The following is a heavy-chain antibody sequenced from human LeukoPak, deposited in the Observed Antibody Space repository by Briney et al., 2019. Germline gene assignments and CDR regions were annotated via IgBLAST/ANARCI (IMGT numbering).Heavy chain of an antibody. V-gene: IGHV4-38-2*02. Sequence: SETLSLTCAVSGYSISSGYYWGWIRQPPGKGLEWIGYIYYSGSTYYNPSLKSRVTISVDTSKNQFSLKLSSVTAADTAVYYCAREGGPSGSYYAFDYWGQGTLVTVSS. CDR3: AREGGPSGSYYAFDY. D-gene: IGHD1-26*01. J-gene: IGHJ4*02. CDR1: GYSISSGYY. CDR2: IYYSGST.